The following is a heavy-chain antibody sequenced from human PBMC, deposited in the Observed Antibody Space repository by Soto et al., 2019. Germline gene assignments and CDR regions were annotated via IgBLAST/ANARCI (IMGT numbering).Heavy chain of an antibody. CDR3: ATDGGV. J-gene: IGHJ4*02. V-gene: IGHV3-15*07. Sequence: EVQLVESGGGLAKPGGSLTLSCAASGFTFTYAWMNWVRQAPGTGLEWVGRIKSKTAGGTTDYTAPVKGRFTISRDDSKNTLFLQMNSLKAEDTAVYYCATDGGVWGQGTLVTVSS. CDR1: GFTFTYAW. D-gene: IGHD3-10*01. CDR2: IKSKTAGGTT.